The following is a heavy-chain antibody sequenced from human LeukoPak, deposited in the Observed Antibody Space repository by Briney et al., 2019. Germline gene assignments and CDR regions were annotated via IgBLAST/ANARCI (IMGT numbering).Heavy chain of an antibody. J-gene: IGHJ4*01. CDR2: INPNSGGT. CDR3: ARVRDXSXXXXXTXXDY. Sequence: GASVKVSCKASGYTFTGYYMHWVRQAPGQGLECMGWINPNSGGTNYAQKFQGRVTMTRDTSISTAYMELSRLRSDDTAVYYCARVRDXSXXXXXTXXDYWXXXTLVTVS. V-gene: IGHV1-2*02. CDR1: GYTFTGYY. D-gene: IGHD6-13*01.